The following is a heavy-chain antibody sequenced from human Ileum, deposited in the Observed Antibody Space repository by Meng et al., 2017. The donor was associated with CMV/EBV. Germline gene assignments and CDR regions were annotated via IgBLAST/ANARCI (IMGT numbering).Heavy chain of an antibody. J-gene: IGHJ4*02. CDR3: AKDTTPDSRYNFDC. CDR1: CLAFSDYS. D-gene: IGHD3-9*01. Sequence: ASCLAFSDYSMIWFRQARGGGLAWLSIIYRQSREEYKAESVGGRFTIYRDDSTSTLYLQMNSLRADDTATYYCAKDTTPDSRYNFDCWGQGTLVTVSS. CDR2: IYRQSREE. V-gene: IGHV3-23*03.